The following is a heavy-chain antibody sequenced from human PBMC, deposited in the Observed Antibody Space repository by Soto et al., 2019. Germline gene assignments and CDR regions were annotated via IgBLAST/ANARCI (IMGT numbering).Heavy chain of an antibody. D-gene: IGHD3-16*01. Sequence: DVQLLESGGGLVQPGGSLRLSCAASGFTFSSYAMTWVRQAPGKGLELVSGISGSGISTYYADSVKGRFTISRDNSKNFLYMQMNSLRADDTAVYYCAKAAGSSAYDYDAYWGQGTLVTVSS. V-gene: IGHV3-23*01. CDR3: AKAAGSSAYDYDAY. CDR1: GFTFSSYA. CDR2: ISGSGIST. J-gene: IGHJ4*02.